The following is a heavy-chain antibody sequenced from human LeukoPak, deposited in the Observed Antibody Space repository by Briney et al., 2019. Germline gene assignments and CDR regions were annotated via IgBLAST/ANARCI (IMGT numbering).Heavy chain of an antibody. V-gene: IGHV1-69*13. CDR1: GGTFSSYA. CDR2: IIPIFGTA. CDR3: ARAGGGYSYGYSMRKYYYYYMDV. Sequence: SVKVSCKASGGTFSSYAISWVRQAPGQGLEWMGGIIPIFGTANYAQKFQGRVTITADESTSTAYMELSSLRSEDTAVYYCARAGGGYSYGYSMRKYYYYYMDVWGKGTTVTISS. D-gene: IGHD5-18*01. J-gene: IGHJ6*03.